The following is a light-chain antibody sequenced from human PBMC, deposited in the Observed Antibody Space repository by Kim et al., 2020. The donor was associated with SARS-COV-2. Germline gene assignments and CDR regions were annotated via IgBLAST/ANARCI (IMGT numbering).Light chain of an antibody. CDR2: DAS. CDR1: QGLGNR. CDR3: QQYNFYPLT. Sequence: DIQMTQSPSTLPTSVGNRVTITCRATQGLGNRLAWYQQKPGKAPKILIYDASTLDFGVPSRFSASGSGTELTLTISSLQPDDFATYYCQQYNFYPLTLGGGTKVDIK. J-gene: IGKJ4*01. V-gene: IGKV1-5*01.